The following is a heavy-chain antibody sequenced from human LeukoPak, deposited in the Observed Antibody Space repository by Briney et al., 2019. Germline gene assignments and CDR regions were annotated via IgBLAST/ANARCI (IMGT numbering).Heavy chain of an antibody. J-gene: IGHJ4*02. CDR3: ARQRLWFGELIEDY. V-gene: IGHV3-11*01. Sequence: RGSLRLSCAASGFTFSDYYMSWIRQAPGKGLEWVSYISSSGSTIYYADSVKGRFTISRDNAKNSLYLQMNSLRAEDTAVYYCARQRLWFGELIEDYWGQGTLVTVSS. CDR2: ISSSGSTI. CDR1: GFTFSDYY. D-gene: IGHD3-10*01.